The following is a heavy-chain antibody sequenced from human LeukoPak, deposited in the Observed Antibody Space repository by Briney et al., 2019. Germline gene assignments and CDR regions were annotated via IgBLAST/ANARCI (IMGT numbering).Heavy chain of an antibody. Sequence: ASVSVSCTASGYTFTNYDVHWVGQAPGQGGEGMGVINASGGSTSYAEKFQGRVTMTRDTSTSTVYMELSSLRSEDTAVYYCARDLPVYSSGRLHYYYGMDVWGKGTTVTVSS. CDR3: ARDLPVYSSGRLHYYYGMDV. D-gene: IGHD6-19*01. J-gene: IGHJ6*04. CDR2: INASGGST. CDR1: GYTFTNYD. V-gene: IGHV1-46*01.